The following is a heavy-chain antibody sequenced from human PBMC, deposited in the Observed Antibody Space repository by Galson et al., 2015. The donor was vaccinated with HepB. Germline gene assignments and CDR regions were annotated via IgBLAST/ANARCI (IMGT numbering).Heavy chain of an antibody. CDR3: ARFWGVGAYYSAFDI. Sequence: CTASGGTFSSYALSWVRQAPGQGLEWMGGIIPIFGTANYAQKFQGRVTITADESTSTAYMELSSLRSEDTAVYYCARFWGVGAYYSAFDIWGQGTMVTVSS. CDR1: GGTFSSYA. J-gene: IGHJ3*02. CDR2: IIPIFGTA. D-gene: IGHD1-26*01. V-gene: IGHV1-69*01.